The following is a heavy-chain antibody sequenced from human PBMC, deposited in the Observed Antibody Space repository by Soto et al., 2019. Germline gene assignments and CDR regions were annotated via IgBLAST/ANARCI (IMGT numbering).Heavy chain of an antibody. CDR3: ARDTYYYDSSGYYFAEYSQH. Sequence: ETLSLTCTVSGGSISSYYWCWIRQPAGKGLAWIGRIYASGSTNYNPSLKSRVTMSVDTSKNQFSLKLSSVTAADTDVYYCARDTYYYDSSGYYFAEYSQHWGQGTLVTVSS. CDR2: IYASGST. V-gene: IGHV4-4*07. CDR1: GGSISSYY. J-gene: IGHJ1*01. D-gene: IGHD3-22*01.